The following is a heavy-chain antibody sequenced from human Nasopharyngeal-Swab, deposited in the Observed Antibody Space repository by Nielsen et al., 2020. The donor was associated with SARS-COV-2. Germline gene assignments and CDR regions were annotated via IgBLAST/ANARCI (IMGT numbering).Heavy chain of an antibody. J-gene: IGHJ6*02. CDR3: ARLYYYDSSGYYYDYYYVMDV. CDR2: IGSSGRTI. CDR1: GFTFSSYE. V-gene: IGHV3-48*03. D-gene: IGHD3-22*01. Sequence: GESLKISCAAAGFTFSSYEMNWVRQAPGKGLEWVSYIGSSGRTIYDADSVKGRFTISRDNAKNSLYLQMNSLRAEDTAVYYCARLYYYDSSGYYYDYYYVMDVWGQGTTVTVSS.